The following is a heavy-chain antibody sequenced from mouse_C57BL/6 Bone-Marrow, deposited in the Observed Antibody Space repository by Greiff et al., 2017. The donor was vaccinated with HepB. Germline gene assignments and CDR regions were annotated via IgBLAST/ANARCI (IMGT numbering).Heavy chain of an antibody. CDR3: ARWGYGSHYAMDY. J-gene: IGHJ4*01. D-gene: IGHD1-1*01. V-gene: IGHV1-53*01. CDR2: INPSNGGT. Sequence: QVQLQQPGTELVKPGASVKLSCKASGYTFTSYWMHWVKQRPGQGLEWIGNINPSNGGTNYNEKFKSKATLTVDKSSSTAYMQLSSLTSEDSAVYDCARWGYGSHYAMDYWGQGTSVTVSS. CDR1: GYTFTSYW.